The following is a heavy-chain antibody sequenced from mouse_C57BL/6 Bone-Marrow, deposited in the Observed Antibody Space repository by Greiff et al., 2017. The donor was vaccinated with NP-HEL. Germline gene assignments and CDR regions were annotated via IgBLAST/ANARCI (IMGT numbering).Heavy chain of an antibody. CDR1: GFTFSDYC. J-gene: IGHJ2*01. D-gene: IGHD4-1*01. Sequence: EVKLVESEGGLVQPGSSMKLSCTASGFTFSDYCMAWVCQVPEKGLEWVANINYDGSSTYYLDSLKSRFIISRDNAKNILYLQMSSLKSEDTATYYCARRICLGEVDYWGQGTTLTVSS. CDR2: INYDGSST. V-gene: IGHV5-16*02. CDR3: ARRICLGEVDY.